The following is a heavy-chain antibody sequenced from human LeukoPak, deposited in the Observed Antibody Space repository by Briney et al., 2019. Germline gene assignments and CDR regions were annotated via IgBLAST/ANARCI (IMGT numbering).Heavy chain of an antibody. CDR3: AKDRVFRGAFFDY. D-gene: IGHD3-10*01. CDR2: ISSSSSTI. J-gene: IGHJ4*02. Sequence: GGSLRLSCAASGFTFSSYSMNWVRQAPGKGLEWVSYISSSSSTIYYADSVKGRFTITRDNSKNTLYLQMNSLRAEGTAVFYCAKDRVFRGAFFDYWGQGTLVTVSS. CDR1: GFTFSSYS. V-gene: IGHV3-48*01.